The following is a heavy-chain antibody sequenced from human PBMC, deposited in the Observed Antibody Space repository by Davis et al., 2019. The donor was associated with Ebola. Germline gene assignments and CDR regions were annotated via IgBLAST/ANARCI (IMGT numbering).Heavy chain of an antibody. Sequence: SETLSLTCAVYGGSFSGYYWSWIRQPPGKGLEWIGEINHSGSTNYNPSLKSRVTISVDTSKNQFSLKLSSVTAADTAVYYCARGNRVVLMVYAILAHNWFDPWGQGTLVTVSS. CDR1: GGSFSGYY. V-gene: IGHV4-34*01. CDR3: ARGNRVVLMVYAILAHNWFDP. CDR2: INHSGST. D-gene: IGHD2-8*01. J-gene: IGHJ5*02.